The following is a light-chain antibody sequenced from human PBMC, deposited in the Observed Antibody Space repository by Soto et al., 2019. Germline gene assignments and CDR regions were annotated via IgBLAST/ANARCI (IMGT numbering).Light chain of an antibody. CDR3: QQYGSAPLT. Sequence: EIVLTQSPGTLSLSPGERATLSCRASQNVNNNYLAWYQQKPGQAPRLLIYGASRRATDIPDRFSGSGSGTDFTITISRLEPEDSALYSCQQYGSAPLTFGGGTKVEIK. J-gene: IGKJ4*01. CDR1: QNVNNNY. V-gene: IGKV3-20*01. CDR2: GAS.